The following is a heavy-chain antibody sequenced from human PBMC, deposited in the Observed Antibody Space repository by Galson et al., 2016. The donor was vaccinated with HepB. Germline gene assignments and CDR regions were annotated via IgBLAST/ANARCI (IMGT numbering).Heavy chain of an antibody. D-gene: IGHD2-8*01. Sequence: SLRLSCAASGITFSSYAMSWVRQAPGKGLEWVSAISGSGGSTYHADSVKGRFTISRDKSKNTLYLQMNSLRAEDTAVYYCAKGFCTNGVCFIYGMDVWGQGTTVTVSS. CDR3: AKGFCTNGVCFIYGMDV. V-gene: IGHV3-23*01. CDR1: GITFSSYA. J-gene: IGHJ6*02. CDR2: ISGSGGST.